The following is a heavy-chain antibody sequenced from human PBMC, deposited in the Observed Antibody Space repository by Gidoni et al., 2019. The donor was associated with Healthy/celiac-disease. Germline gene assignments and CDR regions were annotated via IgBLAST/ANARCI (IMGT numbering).Heavy chain of an antibody. CDR2: ISSSSSTI. V-gene: IGHV3-48*02. CDR1: GFTFSSYS. J-gene: IGHJ3*02. D-gene: IGHD3-22*01. CDR3: AQEDDDSSGLHASYAFDI. Sequence: EVQLVESGGGLVQPGGSLRLSCAASGFTFSSYSMNWVRQAPGKGLEWVSYISSSSSTIYYADSVKGRFTISRDNAKNSLYLQMNSLRDEDTAVYYCAQEDDDSSGLHASYAFDIWGQGTMVTVSS.